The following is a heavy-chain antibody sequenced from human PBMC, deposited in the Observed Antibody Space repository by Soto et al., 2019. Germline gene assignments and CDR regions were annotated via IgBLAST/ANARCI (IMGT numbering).Heavy chain of an antibody. CDR1: GFTFSSYA. CDR3: AKGSSSWHYVWFDP. CDR2: ISGSGGST. D-gene: IGHD6-13*01. Sequence: PGGSLRLSCAASGFTFSSYAMSWVRQAPGKGLEWVSAISGSGGSTYYADSVKGRFTISRDNSKNTLYLQMNSLRAEDTAVYYCAKGSSSWHYVWFDPWGQGTLVTAPQ. J-gene: IGHJ5*02. V-gene: IGHV3-23*01.